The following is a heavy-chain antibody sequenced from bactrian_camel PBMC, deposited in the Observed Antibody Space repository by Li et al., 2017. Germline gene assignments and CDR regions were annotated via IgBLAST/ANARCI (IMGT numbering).Heavy chain of an antibody. CDR3: VADPSVFPVCVIGVMRTDY. D-gene: IGHD7*01. Sequence: VQLVESGGGLVQPGGSLNLSCAATGSTYSINCIGWFRQAPGKEREAVAAIYPGGGDLTYYHDSVMGRFTISLDLSKNTLYLQMNSLKPEDTALYYCVADPSVFPVCVIGVMRTDYRGQGTQVTVS. CDR2: IYPGGGDLT. CDR1: GSTYSINC. J-gene: IGHJ4*01. V-gene: IGHV3S54*01.